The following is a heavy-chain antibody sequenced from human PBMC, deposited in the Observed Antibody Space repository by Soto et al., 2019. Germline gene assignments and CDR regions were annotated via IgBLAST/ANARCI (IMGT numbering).Heavy chain of an antibody. J-gene: IGHJ6*02. Sequence: QVQLVQSGAEVKKPGSSVKVSCKASGGTFSSYAINWVRQAPGQGLEWMGGIIPIFATADYAQKFQGRVTITSHDSTSTAYMELSSLRSEDTAVYYCAQCLLGVNYYYGMDVWGQGTTVTVSS. CDR1: GGTFSSYA. V-gene: IGHV1-69*05. CDR2: IIPIFATA. D-gene: IGHD3-16*01. CDR3: AQCLLGVNYYYGMDV.